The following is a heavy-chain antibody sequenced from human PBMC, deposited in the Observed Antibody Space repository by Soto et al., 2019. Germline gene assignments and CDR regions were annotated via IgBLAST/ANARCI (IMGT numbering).Heavy chain of an antibody. J-gene: IGHJ5*02. Sequence: NPSETLSLTCAVYGGSFSGYYWSWIRQPPGKGLEWIGEINHSGSTNYNPSLKSRVTISVDTSKNQFSLKLSSVTAADTAVYYCARVKYFDWLSPRDNWFDPWGQGTLVTVSS. CDR1: GGSFSGYY. V-gene: IGHV4-34*01. CDR3: ARVKYFDWLSPRDNWFDP. CDR2: INHSGST. D-gene: IGHD3-9*01.